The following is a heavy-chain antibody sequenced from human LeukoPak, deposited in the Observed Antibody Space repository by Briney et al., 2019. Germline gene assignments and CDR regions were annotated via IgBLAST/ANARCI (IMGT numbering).Heavy chain of an antibody. CDR3: ARAACSTSCYKGGNWFDP. J-gene: IGHJ5*02. CDR1: GYTFTSYG. D-gene: IGHD2-2*02. Sequence: SVKVSCKASGYTFTSYGISWVRQAPGQGLEWMGRIIPILGIANYAQKFQGRVTITADKSTSTAYMELSSLRSEDTAVYYCARAACSTSCYKGGNWFDPWGQGTLVTVSS. CDR2: IIPILGIA. V-gene: IGHV1-69*04.